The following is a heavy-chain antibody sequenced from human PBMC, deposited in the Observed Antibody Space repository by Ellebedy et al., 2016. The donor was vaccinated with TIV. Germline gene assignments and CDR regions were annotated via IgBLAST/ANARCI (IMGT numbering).Heavy chain of an antibody. CDR2: IYYSGGT. Sequence: SETLSLXXTVSGVSITSTTYYWGWVRQSPGKGLEWIGSIYYSGGTHYSPSLRSRINMSLDTSKNQFSLRLSSVTAADTAVYYCARHRTLGRSWFGPDYWGQGTLAIVSS. V-gene: IGHV4-39*01. D-gene: IGHD3-10*01. CDR1: GVSITSTTYY. CDR3: ARHRTLGRSWFGPDY. J-gene: IGHJ4*02.